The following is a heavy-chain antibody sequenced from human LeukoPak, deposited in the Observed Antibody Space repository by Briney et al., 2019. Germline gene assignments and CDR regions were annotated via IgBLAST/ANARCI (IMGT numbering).Heavy chain of an antibody. CDR3: ARDRDFWSGYYFVY. V-gene: IGHV1-2*02. J-gene: IGHJ4*02. D-gene: IGHD3-3*01. Sequence: ASVKVSCKASGYTFTSYDINWVRQATGQGLEWMGWINPNSGGTNYAQKFQGRVTMTRDTSISTAYMELSRLRSDDTAVYYCARDRDFWSGYYFVYWGQGTLVTVSS. CDR2: INPNSGGT. CDR1: GYTFTSYD.